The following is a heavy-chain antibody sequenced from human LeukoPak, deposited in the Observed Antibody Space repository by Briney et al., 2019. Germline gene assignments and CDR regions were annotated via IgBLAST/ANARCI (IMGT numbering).Heavy chain of an antibody. CDR3: AKDSIMITFGGVILFAAAGDAFDI. CDR2: ISGSGGST. CDR1: GFTFSSYG. D-gene: IGHD3-16*01. Sequence: GGSLRLSCAASGFTFSSYGMSWVRQAPGKGLEWVSAISGSGGSTYYADSVKGRFTISRDNSKNTLYLQMNSLRAEDTAVYYCAKDSIMITFGGVILFAAAGDAFDIWGQGTMVTVSS. V-gene: IGHV3-23*01. J-gene: IGHJ3*02.